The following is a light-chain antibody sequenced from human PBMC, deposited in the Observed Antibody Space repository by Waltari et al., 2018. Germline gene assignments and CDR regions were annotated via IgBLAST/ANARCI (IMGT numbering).Light chain of an antibody. Sequence: EIVLPQSPGTLSLPPGARATLSCRASQSVSRFLAWYQQKPGQAPRLLIYEASSRATDIPDRFSGSGSGTDFSLTISRLEPEDFAVYYCQKYGTLPATFGQGTKVEIK. CDR1: QSVSRF. J-gene: IGKJ1*01. V-gene: IGKV3-20*01. CDR3: QKYGTLPAT. CDR2: EAS.